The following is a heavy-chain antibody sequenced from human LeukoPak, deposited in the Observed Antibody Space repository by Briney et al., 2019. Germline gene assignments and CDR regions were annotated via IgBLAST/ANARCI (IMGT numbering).Heavy chain of an antibody. D-gene: IGHD6-13*01. CDR2: IYYSGST. V-gene: IGHV4-31*03. Sequence: SETLSLTCTVAGGSISSGGYYLSWIRQHPGKGLEWIGYIYYSGSTYYNPSLKSRVTISVDTSKNQFSLKLSSVTAADTAVYYCARAPEASIAADGTAGFDYWGQGTLVTVSS. CDR1: GGSISSGGYY. J-gene: IGHJ4*02. CDR3: ARAPEASIAADGTAGFDY.